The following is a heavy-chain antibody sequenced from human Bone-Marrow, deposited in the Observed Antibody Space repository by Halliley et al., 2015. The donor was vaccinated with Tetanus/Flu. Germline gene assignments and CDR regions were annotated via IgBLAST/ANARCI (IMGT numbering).Heavy chain of an antibody. D-gene: IGHD3-10*01. CDR2: IHQSGTT. Sequence: TLFLTCVVSGGSISSGNWWSWVRQSPGGGLEWLGDIHQSGTTDDNPSLKSRVIISLDKTKNQFSLNVRSVTAADTAFYYCARKSYYDAFDIWGQGTMVTVSS. J-gene: IGHJ3*02. V-gene: IGHV4-4*02. CDR3: ARKSYYDAFDI. CDR1: GGSISSGNW.